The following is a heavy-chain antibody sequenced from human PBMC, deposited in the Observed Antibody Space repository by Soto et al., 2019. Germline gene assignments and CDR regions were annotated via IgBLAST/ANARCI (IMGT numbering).Heavy chain of an antibody. Sequence: GGSLRLSCAASGFTFSSYAMHWVRQAPGKGLEWVAVISYDGSNKYYADSVKGRFTISRDNSKNTLYLQMNSLRAEDTAVYYCARDAMYYYDSSGPYRPQGGVYFDYWGQGTLVTVSS. J-gene: IGHJ4*02. D-gene: IGHD3-22*01. V-gene: IGHV3-30-3*01. CDR1: GFTFSSYA. CDR3: ARDAMYYYDSSGPYRPQGGVYFDY. CDR2: ISYDGSNK.